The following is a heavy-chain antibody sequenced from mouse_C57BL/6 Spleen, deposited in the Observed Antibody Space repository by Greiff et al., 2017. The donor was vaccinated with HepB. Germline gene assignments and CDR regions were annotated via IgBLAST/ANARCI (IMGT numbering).Heavy chain of an antibody. Sequence: VQLQQSGAELVRPGTSVKLSCKASGYTFTSYWMHWVKQRPGQGLEWIGVIDPSDSYTNYNQKFKGKATLTVDTSSSTAYMQLSSLTSEDSAVYYLSKMGAYRSMDYWGQGTSVTVSS. D-gene: IGHD2-3*01. CDR1: GYTFTSYW. CDR2: IDPSDSYT. CDR3: SKMGAYRSMDY. V-gene: IGHV1-59*01. J-gene: IGHJ4*01.